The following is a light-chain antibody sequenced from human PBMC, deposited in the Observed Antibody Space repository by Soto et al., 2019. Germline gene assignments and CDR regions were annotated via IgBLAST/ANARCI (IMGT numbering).Light chain of an antibody. Sequence: EIVMTQSPATLSVSPGERATLSCRASQSVSSNLAWYQQKPGQAPRLLIYGASTRATGIPARFSGSGSGTEFTLTISSLQSEDFAVYYCQQRKNWPLTFGQGTRLE. J-gene: IGKJ5*01. CDR3: QQRKNWPLT. CDR1: QSVSSN. V-gene: IGKV3-15*01. CDR2: GAS.